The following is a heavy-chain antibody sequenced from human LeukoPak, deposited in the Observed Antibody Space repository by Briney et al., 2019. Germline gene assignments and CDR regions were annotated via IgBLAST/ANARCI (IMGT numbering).Heavy chain of an antibody. Sequence: PSQTLSLTRTVSGGSISSGDYYWSWIRQPPGKGLEWIGYIYYSGSTYYNPSLKSRVTISVDTSKNQFSLKLSSVTAADTAVYYCARESYYDFWSGPTTYFDYWGQGTLVTVSS. CDR2: IYYSGST. CDR1: GGSISSGDYY. D-gene: IGHD3-3*01. CDR3: ARESYYDFWSGPTTYFDY. J-gene: IGHJ4*02. V-gene: IGHV4-30-4*08.